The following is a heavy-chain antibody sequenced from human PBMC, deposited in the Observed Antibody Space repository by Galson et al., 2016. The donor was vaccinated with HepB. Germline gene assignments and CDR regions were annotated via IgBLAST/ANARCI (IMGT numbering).Heavy chain of an antibody. Sequence: YLRRSCAASGFTVSNNYMTWVRQAPGKGLEYFSVIYSGGTTFYADSVKGRFTISRDNSQNSLFLQMNTLRADDTAVYFCVRGVYGDHGWFDYWGQGTLVTVSS. V-gene: IGHV3-66*02. CDR2: IYSGGTT. CDR1: GFTVSNNY. D-gene: IGHD4-17*01. J-gene: IGHJ4*02. CDR3: VRGVYGDHGWFDY.